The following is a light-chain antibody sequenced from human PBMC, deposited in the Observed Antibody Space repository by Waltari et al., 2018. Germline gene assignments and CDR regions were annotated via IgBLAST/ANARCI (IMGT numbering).Light chain of an antibody. V-gene: IGKV3-11*01. J-gene: IGKJ1*01. CDR2: ESS. CDR3: QHRNNWPWT. Sequence: EVVLTQSPATLSLSPWERAPLSCRASQSISSYLAWYQQKPGQSPRLLIYESSNRATGIPARCSGSGSGTDFTLTISSLEPEDFAVYYCQHRNNWPWTFGQGTKVEI. CDR1: QSISSY.